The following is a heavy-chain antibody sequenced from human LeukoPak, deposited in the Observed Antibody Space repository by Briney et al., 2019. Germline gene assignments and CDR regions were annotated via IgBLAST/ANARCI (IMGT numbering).Heavy chain of an antibody. CDR1: GGSISSYY. V-gene: IGHV4-59*01. CDR3: AIARLNYYYGMDV. Sequence: SETLSLTCTVSGGSISSYYWSWIRQPPGKGLEWIGYIYYSGSTNYNPSRKSRVTISVDTSKNQFSLKLSSVTAADTAVYYCAIARLNYYYGMDVWGQGTTVTVSS. CDR2: IYYSGST. J-gene: IGHJ6*02.